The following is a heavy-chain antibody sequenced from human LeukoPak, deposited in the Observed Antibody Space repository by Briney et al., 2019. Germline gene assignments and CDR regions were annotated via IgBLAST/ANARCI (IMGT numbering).Heavy chain of an antibody. CDR1: GGTFSSYA. D-gene: IGHD3-9*01. V-gene: IGHV1-69*06. CDR3: ARSLLSYDILTGYAEFDY. Sequence: ASVKVSCKASGGTFSSYAISWVRQAPGQGLEWMGGIIPIFGTANYAQKFQGRVTITADKSTSTAYMELSSLRSEDTAVYCCARSLLSYDILTGYAEFDYWGQGTLVTVSS. J-gene: IGHJ4*02. CDR2: IIPIFGTA.